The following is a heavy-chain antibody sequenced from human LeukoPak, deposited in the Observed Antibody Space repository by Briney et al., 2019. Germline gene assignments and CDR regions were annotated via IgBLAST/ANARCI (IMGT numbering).Heavy chain of an antibody. Sequence: PEGSLRLSCAASGFNFGEFWMAWVRQTPGMGLEWVADIKEDGSESFYVDSVKGRFTISRDNAKNSLYLQMNSLRAEVMALYYCAKGYCSSTSCPTIDYWGQGTLVTVSS. V-gene: IGHV3-7*03. CDR1: GFNFGEFW. CDR3: AKGYCSSTSCPTIDY. CDR2: IKEDGSES. J-gene: IGHJ4*02. D-gene: IGHD2-2*01.